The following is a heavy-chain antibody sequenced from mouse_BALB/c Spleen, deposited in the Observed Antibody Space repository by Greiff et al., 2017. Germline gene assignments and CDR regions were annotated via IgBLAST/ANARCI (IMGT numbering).Heavy chain of an antibody. V-gene: IGHV1-66*01. Sequence: VQLQESGPELVKPGASVKISCKASGYSFTSYYIHWVKQRPGQGLEWIGWIFPGSGNTKYNEKFKGKATLTADTSSSTAYMQLSSLTSEDSAVYFCAIYDYDGGYFDYWGQGTTLTVSS. D-gene: IGHD2-4*01. J-gene: IGHJ2*01. CDR1: GYSFTSYY. CDR2: IFPGSGNT. CDR3: AIYDYDGGYFDY.